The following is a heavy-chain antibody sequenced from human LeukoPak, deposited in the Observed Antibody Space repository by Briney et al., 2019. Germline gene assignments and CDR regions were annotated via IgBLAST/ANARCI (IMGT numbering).Heavy chain of an antibody. Sequence: ASVKVSCKASGYTFTDYYMHWVRQAPGQGLEWMGWINPNSGGTNYAPKFQGRVTVTRDTSISTAYMELSKSDDTAVYYCARDRGPNWQYYFDYWGQGTLVTVSS. V-gene: IGHV1-2*02. CDR1: GYTFTDYY. CDR2: INPNSGGT. D-gene: IGHD1-1*01. CDR3: ARDRGPNWQYYFDY. J-gene: IGHJ4*02.